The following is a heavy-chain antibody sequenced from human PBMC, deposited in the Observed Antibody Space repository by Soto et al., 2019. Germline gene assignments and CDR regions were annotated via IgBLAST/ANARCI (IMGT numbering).Heavy chain of an antibody. D-gene: IGHD3-9*01. V-gene: IGHV3-23*01. CDR2: ISGSGGST. CDR3: AKNVWGITIFGGMDV. CDR1: GFTFSSDA. J-gene: IGHJ6*02. Sequence: PGGSLRLSCAASGFTFSSDAMSWVRQAPGKGLEWVSAISGSGGSTYYADSVKGRFTISRDNSKNTLYLQMNSLRAEDTAVYYCAKNVWGITIFGGMDVWGQGTTVTVSS.